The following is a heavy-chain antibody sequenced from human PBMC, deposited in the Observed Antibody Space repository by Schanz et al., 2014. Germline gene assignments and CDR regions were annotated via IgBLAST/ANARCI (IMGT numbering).Heavy chain of an antibody. J-gene: IGHJ4*02. CDR2: ISHDGYST. D-gene: IGHD3-22*01. CDR3: ARPPHDSSGYYPFDY. Sequence: EAHLVESGGGLVKPGGSLTLSCAASRFTVTNAWMSWVRQAPGKGLEYVSAISHDGYSTYYADSVKGRFTISRDNSKNTLYLQMSSLTTEDTAVYFCARPPHDSSGYYPFDYWGQGTLVTVSS. V-gene: IGHV3-64D*06. CDR1: RFTVTNAW.